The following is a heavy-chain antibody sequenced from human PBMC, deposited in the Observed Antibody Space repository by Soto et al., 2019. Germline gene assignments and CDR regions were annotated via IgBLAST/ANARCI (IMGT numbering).Heavy chain of an antibody. CDR1: SGPFSSGNYY. V-gene: IGHV4-39*01. CDR2: IHYSGKT. CDR3: ARLRNARFGDDTFDT. Sequence: QLQLQESGPGLVKPSETLSLTCTVSSGPFSSGNYYWGWVRQPPGRGLEWIAAIHYSGKTSYNSSLKSRVTISVDTSKQQFSLKLDSVTAADTAVYYCARLRNARFGDDTFDTWGQGTMVTVSS. J-gene: IGHJ3*02. D-gene: IGHD3-10*01.